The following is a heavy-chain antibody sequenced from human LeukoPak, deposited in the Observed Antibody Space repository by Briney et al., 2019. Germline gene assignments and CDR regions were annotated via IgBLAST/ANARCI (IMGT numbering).Heavy chain of an antibody. CDR1: AYTFTGYY. CDR2: IYPNSGGT. Sequence: ASVKVSCKASAYTFTGYYMHWVRQAPGQGLEWMGWIYPNSGGTNYAQKFQGRVTMTRDTSISTAYMELSRLRSDDTAVYYCAGRLRYFDWLDAFDIWGQGTMVTVSS. J-gene: IGHJ3*02. D-gene: IGHD3-9*01. V-gene: IGHV1-2*02. CDR3: AGRLRYFDWLDAFDI.